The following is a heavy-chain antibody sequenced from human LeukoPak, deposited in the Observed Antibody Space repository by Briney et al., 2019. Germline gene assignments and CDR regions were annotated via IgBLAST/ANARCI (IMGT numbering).Heavy chain of an antibody. CDR1: GFTFSDSY. V-gene: IGHV3-23*01. CDR3: AKRPRGNYLDPFDY. CDR2: ISGSGSST. J-gene: IGHJ4*02. D-gene: IGHD3-10*01. Sequence: GGSLRLSCAASGFTFSDSYMNWIRQAPGKGLEWVSFISGSGSSTNYADSVKGRFTISRDNFKNTLYLQMNSLRAEDTAVYYCAKRPRGNYLDPFDYWGQGTLVTVSS.